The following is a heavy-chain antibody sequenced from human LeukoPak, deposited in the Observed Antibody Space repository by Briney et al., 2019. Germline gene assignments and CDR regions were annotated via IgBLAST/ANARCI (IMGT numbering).Heavy chain of an antibody. CDR1: GGSISSGGYS. CDR2: IYHSGSP. CDR3: ARESVAAPYYFDY. V-gene: IGHV4-30-2*01. Sequence: PSQTLSLTCAVSGGSISSGGYSWSWIRQPPGKGLEWIGYIYHSGSPYYNPSLKSRVTISVDRSKNQLSLKLSSVTAADTAVYYCARESVAAPYYFDYWGQGTLVTVSS. D-gene: IGHD2-15*01. J-gene: IGHJ4*02.